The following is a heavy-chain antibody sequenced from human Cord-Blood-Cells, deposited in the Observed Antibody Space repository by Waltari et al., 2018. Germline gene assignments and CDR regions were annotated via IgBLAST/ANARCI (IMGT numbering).Heavy chain of an antibody. CDR3: ARRAYTWIQLSDAFDI. J-gene: IGHJ3*02. CDR2: INHSGRT. Sequence: QVQLQQWGAGLLKPSETLSLTCAVYGGSFSGYYWSWIRQPPGKGLEWIGEINHSGRTNHNPSLKSRVTISVDTSKNQFSLKLSSVTAADTAVYYCARRAYTWIQLSDAFDIWGQGTMVTVSS. D-gene: IGHD5-18*01. CDR1: GGSFSGYY. V-gene: IGHV4-34*01.